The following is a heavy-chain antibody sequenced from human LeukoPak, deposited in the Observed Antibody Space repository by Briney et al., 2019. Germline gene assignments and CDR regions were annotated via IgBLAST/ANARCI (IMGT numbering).Heavy chain of an antibody. CDR2: IYPGDSAT. Sequence: GESLKIFCKGSGNSFTNHWIGWVRQMPGKGLEWMGIIYPGDSATRYSPSFQGHVTISADKSISTAYLQWSSLKASDTAMYYCAKHGSGYEPDYWGQGTLVTVSS. V-gene: IGHV5-51*01. CDR3: AKHGSGYEPDY. D-gene: IGHD5-12*01. J-gene: IGHJ4*02. CDR1: GNSFTNHW.